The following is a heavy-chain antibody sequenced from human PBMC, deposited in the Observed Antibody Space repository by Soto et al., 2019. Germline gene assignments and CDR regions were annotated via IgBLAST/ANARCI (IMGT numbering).Heavy chain of an antibody. V-gene: IGHV3-30*18. J-gene: IGHJ2*01. Sequence: GGSLRLSCAASGFTFSSYGMHWVRQAPGKGLEWVAVISYDGSNKYYADSVKGRFTISRDNSKNTLYLQMNSLRAEDTAVYCCAKEYGADWYFDLWGRGTLVTVSS. CDR3: AKEYGADWYFDL. CDR2: ISYDGSNK. CDR1: GFTFSSYG. D-gene: IGHD4-17*01.